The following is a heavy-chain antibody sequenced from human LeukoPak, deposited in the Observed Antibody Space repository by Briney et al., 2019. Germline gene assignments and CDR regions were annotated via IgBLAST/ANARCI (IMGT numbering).Heavy chain of an antibody. CDR2: IYYNGNT. CDR1: GGSIGSYY. CDR3: ACSMVRGVIGYYYGMDV. D-gene: IGHD3-10*01. V-gene: IGHV4-59*01. Sequence: SETLSLTCTVSGGSIGSYYWSWIRQPPGKGPEWIGYIYYNGNTNYNPSLKSRVTISVDTSKSQFSLKMSSVTAADTAVYYCACSMVRGVIGYYYGMDVWGQGTTVTVSS. J-gene: IGHJ6*02.